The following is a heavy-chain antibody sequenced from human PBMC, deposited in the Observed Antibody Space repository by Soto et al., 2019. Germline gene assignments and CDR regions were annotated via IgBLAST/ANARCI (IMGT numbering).Heavy chain of an antibody. CDR1: GYAFNSCC. D-gene: IGHD3-10*01. Sequence: GASVKVSCKASGYAFNSCCSRLLRQAPGQGLEWMGWISAYNGNTNYAQKLQGRVTMTTDTSTSTAYMELSSLRSEDTAVYYCARDAGSFDYSGQGTLVSVSS. J-gene: IGHJ4*02. CDR3: ARDAGSFDY. V-gene: IGHV1-18*01. CDR2: ISAYNGNT.